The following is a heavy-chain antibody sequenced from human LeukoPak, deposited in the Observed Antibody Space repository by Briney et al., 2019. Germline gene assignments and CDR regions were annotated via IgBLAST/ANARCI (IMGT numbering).Heavy chain of an antibody. D-gene: IGHD6-13*01. J-gene: IGHJ4*02. CDR1: GFTVSSNY. Sequence: GGSLRLSRAASGFTVSSNYMSWVRQAPGKGLEWVSVIYSGGSTYYADSVKGRFTISRDNSKNTLCLQMNSLRAEDTAVYYCATGRSSSWYLGGFDYWGQGTLVTVSS. CDR2: IYSGGST. V-gene: IGHV3-53*01. CDR3: ATGRSSSWYLGGFDY.